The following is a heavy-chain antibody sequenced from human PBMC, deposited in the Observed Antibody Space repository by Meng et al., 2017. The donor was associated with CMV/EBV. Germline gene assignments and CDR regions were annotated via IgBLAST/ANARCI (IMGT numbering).Heavy chain of an antibody. CDR3: AIYHEAYGGRGY. CDR2: RHENGNS. CDR1: GDSINRANYH. J-gene: IGHJ4*02. D-gene: IGHD3-16*01. Sequence: QLQLQGCDTGLLQPSQTCLATCVVSGDSINRANYHWGWIRQPAGKGLKWMGKRHENGNSNYNPSLKSRVTISIDTSKNQFSLTLTSVTAADTAVYYCAIYHEAYGGRGYWGQGTLVTVSS. V-gene: IGHV4-61*02.